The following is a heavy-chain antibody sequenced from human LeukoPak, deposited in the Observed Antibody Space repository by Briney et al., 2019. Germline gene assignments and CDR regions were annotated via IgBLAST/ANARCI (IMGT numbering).Heavy chain of an antibody. J-gene: IGHJ4*02. CDR1: GGSISSSSYY. CDR2: IYYSGST. V-gene: IGHV4-39*07. D-gene: IGHD3-16*02. CDR3: ARQNLITFGGVIVIPPFDY. Sequence: SETLSLTCTVSGGSISSSSYYWGWIRQPPGKGLEWIGSIYYSGSTYYNPSLKSRVTISVDTSKNQFSLKLSSVTAADTAVYYCARQNLITFGGVIVIPPFDYWGQGTLVTVSS.